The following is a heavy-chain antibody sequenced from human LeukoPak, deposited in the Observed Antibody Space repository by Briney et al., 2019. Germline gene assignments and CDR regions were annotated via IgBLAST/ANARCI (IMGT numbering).Heavy chain of an antibody. CDR2: ISSSGFTI. J-gene: IGHJ4*02. CDR3: ARLGDKDVDIVATIEWGFDY. Sequence: GGSLRLSCTTSGFTFSSYEMNWVRQAPGKGLEWVSYISSSGFTIYYADSVKGRFTISRDNARNSLFLQMNSLRAEDTAVYYCARLGDKDVDIVATIEWGFDYWGQGALVTVSS. D-gene: IGHD5-12*01. CDR1: GFTFSSYE. V-gene: IGHV3-48*03.